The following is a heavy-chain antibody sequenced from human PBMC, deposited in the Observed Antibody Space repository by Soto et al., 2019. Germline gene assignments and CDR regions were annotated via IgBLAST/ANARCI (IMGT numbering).Heavy chain of an antibody. V-gene: IGHV4-30-2*01. Sequence: SETLSLTCTVSGGSISGYFWSWIRQPPGKGLEWIGYMYHSGSTYYNPSLKSRVTIDRSKNQFSLKLSSVTAADTAVYYCARVQDYWGQGILVTVLL. J-gene: IGHJ4*02. CDR2: MYHSGST. CDR3: ARVQDY. CDR1: GGSISGYF. D-gene: IGHD1-1*01.